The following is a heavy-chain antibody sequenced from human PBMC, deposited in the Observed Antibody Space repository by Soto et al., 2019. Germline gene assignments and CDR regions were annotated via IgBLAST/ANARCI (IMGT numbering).Heavy chain of an antibody. V-gene: IGHV3-74*01. CDR1: GFTLRSHR. CDR2: IDTDGGGT. CDR3: ATVFDL. Sequence: EVQLVESGGGLVQPGGSLRVSCAASGFTLRSHRIHWVRQVPGKGLEWVSRIDTDGGGTSYADSVKGRFTISTDNAKNAVNLQMNGLGGEDMGVYYCATVFDLWGQGTLVTVSS. J-gene: IGHJ5*02.